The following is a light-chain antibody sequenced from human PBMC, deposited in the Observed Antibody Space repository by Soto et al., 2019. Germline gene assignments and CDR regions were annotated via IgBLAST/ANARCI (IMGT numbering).Light chain of an antibody. J-gene: IGKJ1*01. CDR1: QTTSSR. CDR2: KAS. Sequence: EIQMTQSPSTLAGSVGDRVSIXCRASQTTSSRFGWYQQKPGKARKLLIYKASTLKSGGPSRFSGSGSATAFTPPISSRQPDDFATYYCQHYNSYSEAFGQGTKVDIK. CDR3: QHYNSYSEA. V-gene: IGKV1-5*03.